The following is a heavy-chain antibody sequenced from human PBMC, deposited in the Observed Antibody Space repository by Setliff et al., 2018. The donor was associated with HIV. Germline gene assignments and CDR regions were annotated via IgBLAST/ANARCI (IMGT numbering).Heavy chain of an antibody. V-gene: IGHV3-7*01. D-gene: IGHD3-10*01. CDR1: GFTFSSYW. Sequence: GGSLRLSCAASGFTFSSYWMCWVRQAPGKGLEWVANIKQDGSEKYYVDSVKGRFTISRDNAKNSLYLQMNSLRAEDTAVYYCARRGDYYYYYAMDFWGQGTTVTVSS. CDR3: ARRGDYYYYYAMDF. CDR2: IKQDGSEK. J-gene: IGHJ6*02.